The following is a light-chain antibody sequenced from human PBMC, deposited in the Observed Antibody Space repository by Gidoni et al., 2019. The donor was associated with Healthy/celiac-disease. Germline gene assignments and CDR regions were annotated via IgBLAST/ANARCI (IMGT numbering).Light chain of an antibody. J-gene: IGKJ1*01. CDR2: AAS. Sequence: IQMTPSPSSLSASVGDRVTITCRASQSISSYLNWYQKKPGKAPKLLIYAASSLQSGVPSRFSGSGSGTDFTLTISSLQPEDFATCYCQQSYSTPLTFGQXAKVEIK. CDR3: QQSYSTPLT. CDR1: QSISSY. V-gene: IGKV1-39*01.